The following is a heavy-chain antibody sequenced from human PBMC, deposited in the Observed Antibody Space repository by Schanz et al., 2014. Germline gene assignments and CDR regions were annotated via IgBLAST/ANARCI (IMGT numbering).Heavy chain of an antibody. CDR2: INPNSGAT. CDR1: TYTFTGYY. J-gene: IGHJ4*02. V-gene: IGHV1-2*06. D-gene: IGHD2-8*02. CDR3: ARGLVRYFAY. Sequence: QVQLVQSGAEVKKPGASVNVSCKASTYTFTGYYMHWVRQAPGQGLEWMGQINPNSGATIYAQNFQGRVTMTRDTSISTAYMELSRLRSDDTAVYYCARGLVRYFAYWGQGTLVTVSS.